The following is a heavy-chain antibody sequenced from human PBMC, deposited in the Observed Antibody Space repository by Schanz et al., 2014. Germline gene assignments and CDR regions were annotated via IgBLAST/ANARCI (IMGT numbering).Heavy chain of an antibody. CDR2: ISASGGDT. D-gene: IGHD6-13*01. Sequence: EVQLVESGGGLVQPGGSLRLSCAASGFNFSSYSLNWVRQAPGKGLEWLSVISASGGDTYYADSVKGRFTISSDNSKSTLYLQMSSLRAEDTAVYYCAKSQGSSFDSWGQGTLXTVSS. J-gene: IGHJ4*02. CDR1: GFNFSSYS. CDR3: AKSQGSSFDS. V-gene: IGHV3-23*04.